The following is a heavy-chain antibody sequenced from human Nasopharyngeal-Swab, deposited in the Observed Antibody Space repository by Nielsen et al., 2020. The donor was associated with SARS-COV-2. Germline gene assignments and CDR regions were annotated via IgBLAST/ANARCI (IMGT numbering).Heavy chain of an antibody. Sequence: ASVKVSCKASGYTLTGYYMHWVRQAPGQGLEWMGWINPHSRGTKYAQKFQGRVTMTSDTSINTAYMELRRLRSDGTAVYYCARDYYDNYDSDYWGQGTLVTVSS. CDR3: ARDYYDNYDSDY. CDR1: GYTLTGYY. V-gene: IGHV1-2*02. D-gene: IGHD3-22*01. J-gene: IGHJ4*02. CDR2: INPHSRGT.